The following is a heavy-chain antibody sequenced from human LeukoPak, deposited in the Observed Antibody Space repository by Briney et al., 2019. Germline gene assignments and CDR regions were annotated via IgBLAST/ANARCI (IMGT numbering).Heavy chain of an antibody. V-gene: IGHV3-23*01. CDR1: GFTFSSYA. CDR3: AKDWQWGSSWEAAFDI. J-gene: IGHJ3*02. CDR2: ISGSGGST. Sequence: GGSLRLPCAASGFTFSSYAMSWVRQAPGKGLEWVSAISGSGGSTYYADSVKGRFTISRDNSKNTLYLQMNSLRAEDTAVYYCAKDWQWGSSWEAAFDIWGQGTMVTVSS. D-gene: IGHD6-13*01.